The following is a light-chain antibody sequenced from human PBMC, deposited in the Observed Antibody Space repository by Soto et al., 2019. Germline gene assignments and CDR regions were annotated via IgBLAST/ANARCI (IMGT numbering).Light chain of an antibody. CDR2: AAS. V-gene: IGKV1-39*01. J-gene: IGKJ2*01. CDR3: QQSYNTPYT. CDR1: QSISSY. Sequence: DIRMTQSRSSLSASVGHRFTISCRANQSISSYLNWYQHKSGKAPKLLIYAASSLQSGVPSRFSGSGSGTDFPLSISSLQPEDFASYYCQQSYNTPYTFGQGTKVDI.